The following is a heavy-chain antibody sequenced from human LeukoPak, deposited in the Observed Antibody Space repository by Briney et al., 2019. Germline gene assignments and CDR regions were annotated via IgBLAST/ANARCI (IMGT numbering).Heavy chain of an antibody. J-gene: IGHJ6*03. CDR1: GFTFSSYW. CDR2: IKQDGSEK. Sequence: GGSLRLSCAASGFTFSSYWMSWVRQAPGKGLEWVANIKQDGSEKYYVDSVKGRFTISRDNAKNSLYLQMNSLRAEDTAVYYCARGGPLYDFWSGYSDEPGEVQYYYYMDVWGKGTTVTVSS. D-gene: IGHD3-3*01. CDR3: ARGGPLYDFWSGYSDEPGEVQYYYYMDV. V-gene: IGHV3-7*01.